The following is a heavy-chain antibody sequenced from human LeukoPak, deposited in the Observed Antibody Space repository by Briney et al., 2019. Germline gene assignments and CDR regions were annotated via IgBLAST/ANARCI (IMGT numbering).Heavy chain of an antibody. Sequence: ASVKVSCKASGYTFTGYYMHWVRQAPGQGLEWMGWINPNSGGTNYAQKFQGRVTMTRDTSISTAYMELSRLRSDDTAVYYCARVLGYYGSASGGLDWGQGTLVTVSS. CDR1: GYTFTGYY. D-gene: IGHD3-10*01. J-gene: IGHJ4*02. V-gene: IGHV1-2*02. CDR2: INPNSGGT. CDR3: ARVLGYYGSASGGLD.